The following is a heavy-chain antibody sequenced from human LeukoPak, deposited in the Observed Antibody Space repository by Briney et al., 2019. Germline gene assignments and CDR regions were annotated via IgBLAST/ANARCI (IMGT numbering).Heavy chain of an antibody. Sequence: SGPTLVNPTQTLTLTCTFSGFSLSTSGVGVGWIRQPPGKALEWLALIYWDDDKRYSPSLKSRLTITKDTSKNQVVLTMTNMDPVDTATYYRAHNIYCSGGSCLTGYFNLWGRGTLVTVSS. CDR2: IYWDDDK. CDR3: AHNIYCSGGSCLTGYFNL. CDR1: GFSLSTSGVG. V-gene: IGHV2-5*02. D-gene: IGHD2-15*01. J-gene: IGHJ2*01.